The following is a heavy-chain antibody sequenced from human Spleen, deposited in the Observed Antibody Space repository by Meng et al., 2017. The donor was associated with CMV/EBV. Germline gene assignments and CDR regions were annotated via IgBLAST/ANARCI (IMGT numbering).Heavy chain of an antibody. J-gene: IGHJ4*02. Sequence: VPRGGSGGAVKKPGAAGKVSCRASGYTFGSFGVNWVRQAAGQGLEWMGWISAYNGNTNYAQKLRGRVTMTTDTSTSTAYMELRSLRSDDTAVYYCARRIAAAGIDYWGQGTLVTVSS. CDR3: ARRIAAAGIDY. CDR2: ISAYNGNT. CDR1: GYTFGSFG. D-gene: IGHD6-13*01. V-gene: IGHV1-18*01.